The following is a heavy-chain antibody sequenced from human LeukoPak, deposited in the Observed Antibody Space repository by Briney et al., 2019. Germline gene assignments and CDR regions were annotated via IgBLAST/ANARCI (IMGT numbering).Heavy chain of an antibody. Sequence: SETLSLTCAVYGGSFSGYYWSWIRQPPGKGLEWIGEINHSGSTNYNPSLKSRVTISVDTPKNQFSLKLSSVTAADTAVYYCARGITGTTVGLDYWGQGTLVTVSS. CDR2: INHSGST. D-gene: IGHD1-7*01. V-gene: IGHV4-34*01. CDR3: ARGITGTTVGLDY. J-gene: IGHJ4*02. CDR1: GGSFSGYY.